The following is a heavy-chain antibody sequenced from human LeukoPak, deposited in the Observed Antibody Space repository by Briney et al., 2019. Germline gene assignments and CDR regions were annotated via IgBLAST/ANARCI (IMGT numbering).Heavy chain of an antibody. CDR2: INSDGSST. CDR1: GFTFSSYW. V-gene: IGHV3-74*01. J-gene: IGHJ5*02. CDR3: ARDPTYYDFWSGYYKGENWFDP. D-gene: IGHD3-3*01. Sequence: GGSLRLSCAASGFTFSSYWMHWVRQAPGKGLVWVSRINSDGSSTSYADSVKGRFTISRDNAKNTLYLQMNSLRAEDTAVYYCARDPTYYDFWSGYYKGENWFDPWGQGTLVTVSS.